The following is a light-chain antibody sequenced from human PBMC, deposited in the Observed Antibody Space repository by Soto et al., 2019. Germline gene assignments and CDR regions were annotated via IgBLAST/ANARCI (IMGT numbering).Light chain of an antibody. J-gene: IGLJ1*01. Sequence: QSVLTQPPSVSGAPGQRGTISCAGRSAKIGAGYDVHWYQQLPGTAPKLLIYGNTNRPSGVPDRFSGSKSGTSASLAITGLQAEDEAHYYCQSYDSSLSAPYVFGTGTKVTVL. V-gene: IGLV1-40*01. CDR3: QSYDSSLSAPYV. CDR1: SAKIGAGYD. CDR2: GNT.